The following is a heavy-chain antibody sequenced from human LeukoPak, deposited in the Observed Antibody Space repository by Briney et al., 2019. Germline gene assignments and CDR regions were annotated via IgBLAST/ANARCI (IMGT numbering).Heavy chain of an antibody. J-gene: IGHJ4*02. D-gene: IGHD2-15*01. CDR1: GFTFSSYW. CDR3: ATGPPGYCCFNSRFFNY. CDR2: IQRDGSEK. V-gene: IGHV3-7*01. Sequence: GGSLRLSCAASGFTFSSYWMSWVRQAPGKGLEWVANIQRDGSEKYYADSVKGRFSISRDNAKTSLYLQMNSLRAEDTAVYYWATGPPGYCCFNSRFFNYWGQGIRVTVSS.